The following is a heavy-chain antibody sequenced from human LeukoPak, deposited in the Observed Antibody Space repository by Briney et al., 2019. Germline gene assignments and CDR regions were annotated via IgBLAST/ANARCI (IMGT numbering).Heavy chain of an antibody. J-gene: IGHJ4*02. CDR2: FDPEDGET. V-gene: IGHV1-24*01. Sequence: ASVKVSCKVSGYTLTELSMHWVRQAPGKELEWMGGFDPEDGETIYAQKFQGRVTMTEDTSTDTAYMELSSLRSEDTAVYYCATTGDYHSSPFDYWGQGTLVTVSS. D-gene: IGHD4-17*01. CDR3: ATTGDYHSSPFDY. CDR1: GYTLTELS.